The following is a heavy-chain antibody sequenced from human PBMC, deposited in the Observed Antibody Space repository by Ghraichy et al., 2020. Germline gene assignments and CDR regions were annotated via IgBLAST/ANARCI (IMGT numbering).Heavy chain of an antibody. Sequence: SETLSLTCAVSGGSISSGGYSWSWIRQPPGKGLEWIGYIYHSGSTYYNPSLKSRVTISVDRSKNQFSLKLSSVTAADTAVYYCARGGSGYGFQFDPWGQGTLVTVSS. CDR1: GGSISSGGYS. J-gene: IGHJ5*02. CDR3: ARGGSGYGFQFDP. D-gene: IGHD5-12*01. V-gene: IGHV4-30-2*01. CDR2: IYHSGST.